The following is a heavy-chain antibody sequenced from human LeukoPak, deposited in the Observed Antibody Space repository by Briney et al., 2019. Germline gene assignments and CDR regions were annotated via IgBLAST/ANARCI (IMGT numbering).Heavy chain of an antibody. CDR1: GGTFSSYA. CDR2: IIPILGIA. CDR3: ARAPYHDSSGYSAYYYYGMDV. D-gene: IGHD3-22*01. Sequence: SVKVSCKASGGTFSSYAISWVRQAPGQGLEWMGRIIPILGIANYAQKFQGRVTITADKSTSTAYMELSSLRSEDTAVYYCARAPYHDSSGYSAYYYYGMDVWGQGTTVTVSS. V-gene: IGHV1-69*04. J-gene: IGHJ6*02.